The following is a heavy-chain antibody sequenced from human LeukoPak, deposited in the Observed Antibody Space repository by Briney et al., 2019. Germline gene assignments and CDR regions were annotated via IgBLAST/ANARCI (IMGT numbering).Heavy chain of an antibody. J-gene: IGHJ5*02. V-gene: IGHV1-8*01. CDR3: AREATYGVNWFDP. Sequence: ASVKVSCKASGYTFTSYDINWVRQATGQGLEWMGWMNPNSGNTGYAQKFQGKVTMTRNTSISTAYMELSSLRSEDTAVYYCAREATYGVNWFDPWGQGTLVTVSS. D-gene: IGHD3-16*01. CDR2: MNPNSGNT. CDR1: GYTFTSYD.